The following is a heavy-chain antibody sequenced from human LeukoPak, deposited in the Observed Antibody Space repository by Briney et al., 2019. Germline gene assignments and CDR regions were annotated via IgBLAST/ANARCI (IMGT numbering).Heavy chain of an antibody. Sequence: AGGSLRLSCAASGFTFSSYAMSWVRQAPGKGLEWVSAISGSGGSTYYADSVKGRFTISRDNSKNTLYLQMNSLRAEDTAVYYCANSPGVVAATPIYWGQGTLVTVSS. CDR3: ANSPGVVAATPIY. CDR2: ISGSGGST. J-gene: IGHJ4*02. V-gene: IGHV3-23*01. D-gene: IGHD2-15*01. CDR1: GFTFSSYA.